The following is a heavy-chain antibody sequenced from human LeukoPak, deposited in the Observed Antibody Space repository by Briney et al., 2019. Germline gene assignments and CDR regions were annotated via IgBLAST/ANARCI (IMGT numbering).Heavy chain of an antibody. CDR2: ISSSGNNT. V-gene: IGHV3-23*01. CDR1: GFTFNSYA. Sequence: GGSLRLSCAASGFTFNSYAMNWVRQAPGKGVEWVSTISSSGNNTYYTDSVRGRFPISRDNSKNTLFLQMNSLRVDDTAVYYCAKDVRTKRPPPEGFDYWAREPWSPSPQ. CDR3: AKDVRTKRPPPEGFDY. J-gene: IGHJ4*02. D-gene: IGHD1-14*01.